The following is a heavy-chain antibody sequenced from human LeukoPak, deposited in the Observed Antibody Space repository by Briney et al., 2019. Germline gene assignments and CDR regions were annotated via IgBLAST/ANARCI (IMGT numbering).Heavy chain of an antibody. Sequence: ASVKVSCKASGYTFATFGISWVRQAPGQGLEWMGWISAYNGNTNYARKLQGRVTMTTDTSTNTAYMELRSLRSDDTATYYCARVGSALLLSDYWGQGTLVTVSS. CDR1: GYTFATFG. J-gene: IGHJ4*02. CDR2: ISAYNGNT. D-gene: IGHD2/OR15-2a*01. CDR3: ARVGSALLLSDY. V-gene: IGHV1-18*01.